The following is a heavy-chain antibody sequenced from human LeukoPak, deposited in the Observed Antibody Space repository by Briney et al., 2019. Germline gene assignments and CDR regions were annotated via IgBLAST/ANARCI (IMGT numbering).Heavy chain of an antibody. J-gene: IGHJ3*02. V-gene: IGHV3-23*01. CDR3: ATDIAVAAPRAFDI. Sequence: GGSLRPSCAASGFTFSSYAMSWVRQSPGKGLEWVSGLSGSGDITHYADSVKGRFTISRDNSKNTLYLQMNSLRAEDTAVYYCATDIAVAAPRAFDIWGQGTMVTVSS. CDR2: LSGSGDIT. CDR1: GFTFSSYA. D-gene: IGHD6-19*01.